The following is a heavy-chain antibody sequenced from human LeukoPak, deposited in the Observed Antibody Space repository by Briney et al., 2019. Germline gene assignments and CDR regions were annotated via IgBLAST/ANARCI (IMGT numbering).Heavy chain of an antibody. D-gene: IGHD2-15*01. CDR2: FVPSVDVA. Sequence: SVKVSCKASGGTFPNYDISWVRQAPGQGLEWMGRFVPSVDVANYSPKFRGRVTVTADKSTTTVFMELSSLRSEDTAVYYCATLCSGGFCYVDYWGQGILVTVSS. J-gene: IGHJ4*02. CDR1: GGTFPNYD. CDR3: ATLCSGGFCYVDY. V-gene: IGHV1-69*04.